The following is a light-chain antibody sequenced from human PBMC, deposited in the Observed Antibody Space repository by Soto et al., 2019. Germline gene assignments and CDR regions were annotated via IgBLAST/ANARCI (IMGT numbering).Light chain of an antibody. Sequence: QSALTQPASVSGSPGQSITISCTGTSSDVGGYNYVSWYQQHPGKAPKLMIYDVSNRPSGVSNRFSGSKSGNTASLTIYGLQAEDDADAYCSSYTSSSILYVFGTGTKLTVL. CDR1: SSDVGGYNY. J-gene: IGLJ1*01. CDR3: SSYTSSSILYV. V-gene: IGLV2-14*01. CDR2: DVS.